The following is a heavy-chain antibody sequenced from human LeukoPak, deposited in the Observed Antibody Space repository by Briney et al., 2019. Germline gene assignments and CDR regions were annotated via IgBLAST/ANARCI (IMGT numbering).Heavy chain of an antibody. Sequence: ASVKVSCKASGYTFTGYYMHWVRQAPGQGLEWMGWINPNSGGTNYAQKFQGRVTMTRDTSISTAYMELSRLRSDDTAVYYCARDRGSLVEMATGAFYYFGYWGQGTLVTVSS. CDR3: ARDRGSLVEMATGAFYYFGY. J-gene: IGHJ4*02. V-gene: IGHV1-2*02. D-gene: IGHD5-24*01. CDR1: GYTFTGYY. CDR2: INPNSGGT.